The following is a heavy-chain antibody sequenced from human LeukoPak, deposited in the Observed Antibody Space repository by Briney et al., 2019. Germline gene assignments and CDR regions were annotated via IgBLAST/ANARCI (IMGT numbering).Heavy chain of an antibody. Sequence: SETLSLTCTVSSGSVSNSHYYWAWVRQPPGKGLEWLGSIFYSGNTHYNPSLKSPVTISIDTSKNQFSLKVSSVTAADTAIYYCARNGCSSGICKTEWGQGTLVTVSS. CDR1: SGSVSNSHYY. V-gene: IGHV4-39*07. D-gene: IGHD2-2*01. CDR2: IFYSGNT. J-gene: IGHJ4*02. CDR3: ARNGCSSGICKTE.